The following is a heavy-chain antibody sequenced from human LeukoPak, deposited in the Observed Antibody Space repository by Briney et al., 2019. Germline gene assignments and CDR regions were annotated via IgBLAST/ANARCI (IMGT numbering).Heavy chain of an antibody. J-gene: IGHJ4*02. CDR2: IIPILGIA. V-gene: IGHV1-69*04. CDR1: GGTFSSYA. Sequence: GASVKVSCKASGGTFSSYAISWVRQAPGQGLEWMARIIPILGIANYAQKFQGRVTITADKSTSTAYMELSSLRSEDTAVYYCARDLSYFDYWGQGTLVTVSS. CDR3: ARDLSYFDY.